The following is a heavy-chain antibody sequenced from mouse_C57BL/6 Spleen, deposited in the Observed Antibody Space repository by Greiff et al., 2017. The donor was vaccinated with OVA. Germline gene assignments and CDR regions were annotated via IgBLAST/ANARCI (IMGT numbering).Heavy chain of an antibody. J-gene: IGHJ1*03. CDR1: GYAFSSSW. V-gene: IGHV1-82*01. CDR3: ARSGDEGYFDV. Sequence: QVQLQQSGPELVKPGASVKISCKASGYAFSSSWMNWVKQRPGKGFEWIGDIYPGSGDTNYNGKFKGKDTLTVDTSSSTAYMQLSSLTSEDSAVYSCARSGDEGYFDVWGTGTTVTVSS. CDR2: IYPGSGDT. D-gene: IGHD3-3*01.